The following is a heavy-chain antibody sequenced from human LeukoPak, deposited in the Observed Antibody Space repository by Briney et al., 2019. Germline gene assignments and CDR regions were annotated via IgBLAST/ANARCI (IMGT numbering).Heavy chain of an antibody. Sequence: ASVKVSCKASGYTFTGYYMHWVRQAPGQGLEWMGRINPNSGGTNYAQKFQGRVTMTRDTSISTAYMELSRLRSDDTAVYYCARGSGSYYFAFDIWGQGTMVTVSS. CDR3: ARGSGSYYFAFDI. D-gene: IGHD1-26*01. J-gene: IGHJ3*02. CDR1: GYTFTGYY. CDR2: INPNSGGT. V-gene: IGHV1-2*06.